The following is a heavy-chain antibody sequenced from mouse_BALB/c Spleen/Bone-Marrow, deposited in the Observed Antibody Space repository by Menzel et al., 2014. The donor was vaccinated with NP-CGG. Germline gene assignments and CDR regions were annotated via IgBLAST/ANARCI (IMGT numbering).Heavy chain of an antibody. CDR3: ARVAYYNVYFDY. CDR1: GFTFGNYA. J-gene: IGHJ2*01. D-gene: IGHD2-12*01. CDR2: INSNGGST. Sequence: EVMLVESGGGLVRPGGSLKLSCAASGFTFGNYAMSWVRQTPDKRLELVATINSNGGSTYYPDSVKGRFTISRDNARNTLYLQMSSLKSEDTAMYYCARVAYYNVYFDYWGQGTTLTVSS. V-gene: IGHV5-6-3*01.